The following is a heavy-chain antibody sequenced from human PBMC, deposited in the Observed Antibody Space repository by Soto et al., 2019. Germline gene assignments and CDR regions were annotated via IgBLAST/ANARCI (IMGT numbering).Heavy chain of an antibody. J-gene: IGHJ6*03. CDR1: GGSISSYY. V-gene: IGHV4-59*01. CDR3: ARNVGPYYDFWSGYYMSSDYYYYMDV. D-gene: IGHD3-3*01. Sequence: QVQLQESGPGLVKPSETLSLTCTVSGGSISSYYWSWIRQPPGKGLEWIGYIYYSGSTNYNPSLKSRVAISVDTSKNQFSLKLSSVTAADTAVYYCARNVGPYYDFWSGYYMSSDYYYYMDVWGKGTTVTVSS. CDR2: IYYSGST.